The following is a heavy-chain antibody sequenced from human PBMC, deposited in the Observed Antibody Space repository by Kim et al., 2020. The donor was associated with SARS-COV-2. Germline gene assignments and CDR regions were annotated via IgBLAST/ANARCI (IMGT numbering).Heavy chain of an antibody. J-gene: IGHJ6*02. D-gene: IGHD2-15*01. CDR1: GFTFSSYA. V-gene: IGHV3-23*01. CDR3: AKPLSRCSGGSCYSIYYYGMDV. Sequence: GGSLRLSCAASGFTFSSYAMSWVRQAPGKGLEWVSAISGSGGSTYYADSVKGRFTISRDNSKNTLYLQMNSLRAEDTAVYYCAKPLSRCSGGSCYSIYYYGMDVWGQGTTVTVSS. CDR2: ISGSGGST.